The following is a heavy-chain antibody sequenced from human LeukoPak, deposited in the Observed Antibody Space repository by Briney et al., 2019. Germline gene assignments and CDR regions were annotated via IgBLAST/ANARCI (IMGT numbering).Heavy chain of an antibody. CDR2: ISGSGDKT. D-gene: IGHD5-18*01. CDR1: GFTFSSYW. J-gene: IGHJ2*01. Sequence: PGGSLRLSCAASGFTFSSYWMSWVRQAPGKGLEWVSDISGSGDKTYYADSVRGRFTISRDNSKNTLYLQINSLRAEDTAVYYCAKDALVGTEYSYGLVYFDLWGRGTLATVSS. V-gene: IGHV3-23*01. CDR3: AKDALVGTEYSYGLVYFDL.